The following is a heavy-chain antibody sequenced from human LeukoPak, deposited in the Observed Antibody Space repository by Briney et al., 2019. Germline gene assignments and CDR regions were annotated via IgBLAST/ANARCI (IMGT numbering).Heavy chain of an antibody. J-gene: IGHJ5*02. D-gene: IGHD3-10*01. CDR2: INHSGST. Sequence: SETLSLTCTVSGGSVSSFSWWIWVRQPPGKGLEWIGEINHSGSTNYNPSLKSRVTISVDTSKNQFSLKLSSVTAADTAVYYCARHPYYYGSGSSAWNWFDPWGQGTLVTVSS. CDR3: ARHPYYYGSGSSAWNWFDP. V-gene: IGHV4-4*02. CDR1: GGSVSSFSW.